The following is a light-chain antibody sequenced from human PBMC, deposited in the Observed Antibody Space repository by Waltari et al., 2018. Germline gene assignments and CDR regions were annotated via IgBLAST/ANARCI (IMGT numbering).Light chain of an antibody. V-gene: IGKV3-11*01. CDR3: QHRRNWPWT. Sequence: EIVLTQSPATLSLSPGERATLSCRASQRGSGYLGWYQQKSGQAPMLRIYNASNRATGIPARFSGSGAGTDFTLTISSLEPEYFAMYYCQHRRNWPWTFGQGTKVEI. CDR2: NAS. CDR1: QRGSGY. J-gene: IGKJ1*01.